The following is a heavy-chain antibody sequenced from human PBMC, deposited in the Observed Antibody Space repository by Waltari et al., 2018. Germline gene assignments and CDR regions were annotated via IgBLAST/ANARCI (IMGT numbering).Heavy chain of an antibody. CDR3: ARIDSRARTRHNWFDP. CDR2: IDPRGGTT. D-gene: IGHD2-15*01. V-gene: IGHV1-46*01. J-gene: IGHJ5*02. Sequence: QVQLVQSGAEVKKPGASVKVSCKTSGYTFTSYYMHWVRQAPGQGLEWMGIIDPRGGTTNYAQKFQGRVTMTRDTSTRTVYMELSSLRSEDTAVYYCARIDSRARTRHNWFDPWGQGTLVTVSS. CDR1: GYTFTSYY.